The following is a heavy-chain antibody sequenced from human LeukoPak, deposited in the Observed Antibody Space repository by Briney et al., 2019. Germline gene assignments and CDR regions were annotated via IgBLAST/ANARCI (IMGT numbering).Heavy chain of an antibody. CDR3: ARDRLGSTHYYYYMDV. CDR2: IYYSGST. D-gene: IGHD7-27*01. Sequence: SETLSLTCTVSGGSLSRYYWRWLRQPPGKGLEWIGYIYYSGSTNYNPSLKSRVNITVDTSKTQFSLKLSSVTAADTAVYYCARDRLGSTHYYYYMDVWGKGTTVSVSS. V-gene: IGHV4-59*01. CDR1: GGSLSRYY. J-gene: IGHJ6*03.